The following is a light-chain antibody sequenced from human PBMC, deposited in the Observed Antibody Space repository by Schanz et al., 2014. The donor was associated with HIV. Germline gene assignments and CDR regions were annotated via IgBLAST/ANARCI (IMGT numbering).Light chain of an antibody. CDR1: SSDLGNYKY. CDR2: DVT. Sequence: QSALTQPPSASGSPGQSVTLSCPGTSSDLGNYKYVSWDQKYPGKAPKLIIYDVTKRPSGVPDRFPGSKSANTASLTISGLQPEDEAHYYCSSYTETDTLLFGGGTKLTVL. V-gene: IGLV2-8*01. CDR3: SSYTETDTLL. J-gene: IGLJ2*01.